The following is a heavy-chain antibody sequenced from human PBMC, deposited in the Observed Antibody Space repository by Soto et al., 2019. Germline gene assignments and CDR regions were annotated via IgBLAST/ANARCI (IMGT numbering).Heavy chain of an antibody. CDR2: IYPGDSET. D-gene: IGHD5-18*01. CDR3: ARPGATTDTVVYDF. V-gene: IGHV5-51*01. Sequence: GESLKISCKASGYSFANYWIGWVCQKPGKGLEWMGVIYPGDSETTYSPSFEGQVIISVDRSRGTAFLEWSSLKASDTAMYYCARPGATTDTVVYDFWGQGTKVTVS. CDR1: GYSFANYW. J-gene: IGHJ4*02.